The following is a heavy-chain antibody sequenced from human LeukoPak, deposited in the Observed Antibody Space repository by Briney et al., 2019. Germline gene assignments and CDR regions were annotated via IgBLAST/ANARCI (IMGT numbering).Heavy chain of an antibody. CDR1: GYTFTGYY. J-gene: IGHJ4*02. V-gene: IGHV1-2*02. CDR3: ARSGRREGYNYRMGY. CDR2: INPNSGGT. D-gene: IGHD5-24*01. Sequence: ASVKVSCKASGYTFTGYYVHWVRQAPGQGLGWMGWINPNSGGTNYAQKFQGRVTMTRDTSISTAYMELSRLRSADTAVYYWARSGRREGYNYRMGYWGQGTLVTVSS.